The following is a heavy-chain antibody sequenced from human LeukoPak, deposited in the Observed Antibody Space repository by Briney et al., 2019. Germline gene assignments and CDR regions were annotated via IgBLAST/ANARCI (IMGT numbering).Heavy chain of an antibody. V-gene: IGHV1-18*01. Sequence: ASVKVSCKASGYTFTSYGISWVRQAPGQGLEWMGWISAYNGNTNYAQKLQGRVTMTTDTSTSTAYMELRSLRSDGTAVYYCAREGGIEGYCSGGSCYSDWFDPWGQGTLVTVSS. CDR2: ISAYNGNT. CDR3: AREGGIEGYCSGGSCYSDWFDP. D-gene: IGHD2-15*01. CDR1: GYTFTSYG. J-gene: IGHJ5*02.